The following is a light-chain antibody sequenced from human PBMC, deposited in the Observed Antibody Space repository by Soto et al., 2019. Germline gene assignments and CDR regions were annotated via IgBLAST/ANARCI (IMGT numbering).Light chain of an antibody. V-gene: IGLV4-69*01. CDR2: VNSDGSH. CDR3: QTWGTGIWV. CDR1: SGHSSYA. Sequence: QLVLTQSPSASASLGASVRLTCTLSSGHSSYAIAWHQQQPEKGPRYLMKVNSDGSHSKGDGIPDRFSGSSSGAECYLTISSLQSEDEADYYCQTWGTGIWVFGGGTKLTVL. J-gene: IGLJ3*02.